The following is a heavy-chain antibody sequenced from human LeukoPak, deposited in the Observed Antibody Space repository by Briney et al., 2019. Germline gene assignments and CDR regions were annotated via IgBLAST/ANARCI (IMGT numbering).Heavy chain of an antibody. CDR3: AGVSYNPSFGFRAIPMDV. D-gene: IGHD1-1*01. V-gene: IGHV4-4*01. CDR2: IYHSGST. CDR1: GGSISSSNW. Sequence: SETLSLTCAVSGGSISSSNWWSWVRQPPGKGLEWIGEIYHSGSTNYNPSLKSRVTISVDKSKNQFSLKLSSVTAADTAVCCCAGVSYNPSFGFRAIPMDVWGQGTTVTVSS. J-gene: IGHJ6*02.